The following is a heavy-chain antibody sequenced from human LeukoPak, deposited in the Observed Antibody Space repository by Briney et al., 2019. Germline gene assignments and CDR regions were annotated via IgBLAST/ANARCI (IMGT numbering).Heavy chain of an antibody. Sequence: GGSLRLSCAASGFTFGNFPMSWVRQAPGKGLEWVSAISGSGGSKYYADSVKGRFTISRDNSKNTLDLQMNSLRAEDTAVYYCAKRGSRDFDYWGQGTLVTVSS. J-gene: IGHJ4*02. CDR3: AKRGSRDFDY. CDR1: GFTFGNFP. CDR2: ISGSGGSK. D-gene: IGHD6-13*01. V-gene: IGHV3-23*01.